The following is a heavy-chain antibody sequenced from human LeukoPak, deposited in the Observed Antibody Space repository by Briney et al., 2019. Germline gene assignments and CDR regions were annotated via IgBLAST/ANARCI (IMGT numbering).Heavy chain of an antibody. J-gene: IGHJ3*02. CDR1: GGTFSSYA. CDR2: IIPSFGTA. D-gene: IGHD3-22*01. V-gene: IGHV1-69*06. CDR3: ATIPTTYCYDSSGLDAFDI. Sequence: SVKVSCKASGGTFSSYAISWVRQAPGQGLEWMGGIIPSFGTANYAQKFQGRVTITADKSTSTAYMELSSLRSEDTAVYYCATIPTTYCYDSSGLDAFDIWGQGTMVTVSS.